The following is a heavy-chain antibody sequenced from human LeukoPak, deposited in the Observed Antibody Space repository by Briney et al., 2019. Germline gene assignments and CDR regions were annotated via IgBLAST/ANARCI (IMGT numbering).Heavy chain of an antibody. D-gene: IGHD3-10*01. CDR3: AKGTYYYGSTESTGSWYFDL. V-gene: IGHV3-30*18. CDR1: GSTFSSYG. CDR2: ISYDGSNK. J-gene: IGHJ2*01. Sequence: GGSLRLSCAASGSTFSSYGMHWVRQAPGKGLEWVAVISYDGSNKYYADSVKGRFTISRDNSKNTLYLQMNSLRAEDTAVYYCAKGTYYYGSTESTGSWYFDLWGRGTLVTDSS.